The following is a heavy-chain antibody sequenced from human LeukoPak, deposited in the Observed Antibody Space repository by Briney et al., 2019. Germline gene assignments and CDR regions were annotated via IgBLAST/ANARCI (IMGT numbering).Heavy chain of an antibody. V-gene: IGHV4-59*01. Sequence: PSETLSLTCSVYVGSFSDYFWSWIRQPPGKGLEWIGYIYYSGSTNYNPSLKSRVTISVDTSKNQFSLKLSSVTAADTAVYYCARVAAQNAFDIWGQGTMVTVSS. CDR3: ARVAAQNAFDI. CDR1: VGSFSDYF. CDR2: IYYSGST. D-gene: IGHD2-15*01. J-gene: IGHJ3*02.